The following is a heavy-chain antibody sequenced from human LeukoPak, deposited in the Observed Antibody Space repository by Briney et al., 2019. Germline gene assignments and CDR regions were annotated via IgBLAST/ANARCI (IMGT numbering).Heavy chain of an antibody. CDR2: ISAYNGNT. CDR1: GYTFTSYG. Sequence: ASVKVSCKASGYTFTSYGISWVRQAPGQGLEWMGWISAYNGNTNYAQKLQGRVTMTTDTSTSTAYMELRSLRSDDTAVYYCASGPLDYGDYDDAFDIWGQGTMVTVSS. CDR3: ASGPLDYGDYDDAFDI. D-gene: IGHD4-17*01. V-gene: IGHV1-18*01. J-gene: IGHJ3*02.